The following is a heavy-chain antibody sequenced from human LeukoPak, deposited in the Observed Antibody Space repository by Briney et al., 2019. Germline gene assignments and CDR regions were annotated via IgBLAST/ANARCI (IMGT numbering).Heavy chain of an antibody. Sequence: GGSLRLSCAASGFTVSTNCMTWVRQAPGKGLEWVSTIYSGGTTYYADSVMGRFTVSRHNSRNTLYLQMNSLRAEDTAVYYCARVDTVMAYYFDLWGQGTLVTVSS. CDR3: ARVDTVMAYYFDL. D-gene: IGHD5-18*01. V-gene: IGHV3-53*04. CDR1: GFTVSTNC. CDR2: IYSGGTT. J-gene: IGHJ4*02.